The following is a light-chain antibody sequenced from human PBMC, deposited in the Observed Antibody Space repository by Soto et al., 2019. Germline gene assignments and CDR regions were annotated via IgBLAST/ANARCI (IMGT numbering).Light chain of an antibody. Sequence: DIQMTQSPSTLSASVGDRVTITCRASQSVRSWLAWYQQKPGEAPKLLIYDASALPRGVPSRFSGSGSGTKFTLTIASLQPDDFATYYCQQYETFSGTFGPGTKVDI. CDR1: QSVRSW. CDR2: DAS. J-gene: IGKJ1*01. V-gene: IGKV1-5*01. CDR3: QQYETFSGT.